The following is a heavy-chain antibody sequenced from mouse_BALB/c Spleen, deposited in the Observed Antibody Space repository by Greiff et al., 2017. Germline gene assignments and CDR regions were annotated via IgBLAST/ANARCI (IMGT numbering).Heavy chain of an antibody. CDR3: VRDGNYGGAMDY. CDR1: GFTFNTYA. CDR2: IRSKSNNYAT. D-gene: IGHD2-1*01. Sequence: DVHLVESGGGLVQPKGSLKLSCAASGFTFNTYAMNWVRQAPGKGLEWVARIRSKSNNYATYYADSVKDRFTISRDDSQSMLYLQMNNLKTEDTAMYYCVRDGNYGGAMDYWGQGTSVTVSS. J-gene: IGHJ4*01. V-gene: IGHV10-1*02.